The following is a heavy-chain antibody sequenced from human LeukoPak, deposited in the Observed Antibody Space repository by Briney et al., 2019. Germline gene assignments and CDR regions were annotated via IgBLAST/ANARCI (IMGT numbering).Heavy chain of an antibody. J-gene: IGHJ4*02. D-gene: IGHD6-13*01. CDR2: ISGSGGST. CDR3: AKDRDSSWLLIH. V-gene: IGHV3-23*01. CDR1: GFTFSSYA. Sequence: PGGSLRLSCAASGFTFSSYAMSWVRQAPGKGLEWVSAISGSGGSTYYADSVKGRFTISRDNSKNTLYLQMDSLRAEDTAVYYCAKDRDSSWLLIHWGQGTLVTVSS.